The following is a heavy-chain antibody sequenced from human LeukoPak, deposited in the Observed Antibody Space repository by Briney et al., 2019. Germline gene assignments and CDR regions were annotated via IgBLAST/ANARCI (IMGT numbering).Heavy chain of an antibody. D-gene: IGHD6-19*01. CDR1: GFSFEDYG. V-gene: IGHV3-20*04. CDR3: ARPKGSGWYPISGFDY. CDR2: INWNGGST. J-gene: IGHJ4*02. Sequence: RGSLRLSCAASGFSFEDYGMTWGRQAPGKGLEWVSGINWNGGSTGYADSVKGQFTISRDNAKNSLYLQMNRLRDEDTALYYCARPKGSGWYPISGFDYWGQGTLLTVSS.